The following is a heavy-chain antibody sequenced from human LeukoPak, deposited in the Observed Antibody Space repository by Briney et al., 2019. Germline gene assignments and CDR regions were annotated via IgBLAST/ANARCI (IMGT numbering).Heavy chain of an antibody. D-gene: IGHD3-10*01. CDR3: ARDGYGTGSHDY. CDR2: IKEDGSHQ. V-gene: IGHV3-7*04. Sequence: PGGSLRLSCAASGFTVSSNYMSWVRQAPGKGLEWVANIKEDGSHQHYVDSVKGRFTISRDNAKNSLYVQMNSLRAEDTAVYYCARDGYGTGSHDYWGQGTLVTVSS. CDR1: GFTVSSNY. J-gene: IGHJ4*02.